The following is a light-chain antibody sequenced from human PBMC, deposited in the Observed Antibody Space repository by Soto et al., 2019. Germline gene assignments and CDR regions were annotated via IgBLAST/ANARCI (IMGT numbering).Light chain of an antibody. CDR3: SSYRSSSTLEV. J-gene: IGLJ1*01. CDR2: YVT. CDR1: SSDVGDYNY. Sequence: QSALTQPASVSGSPGQSITLSCTGNSSDVGDYNYVSWYQQHPGKAPKLIIYYVTNRPSGVSKRFSGSKSRNTASLTISGLQAEDESDSYCSSYRSSSTLEVFGTGTKLTVL. V-gene: IGLV2-14*03.